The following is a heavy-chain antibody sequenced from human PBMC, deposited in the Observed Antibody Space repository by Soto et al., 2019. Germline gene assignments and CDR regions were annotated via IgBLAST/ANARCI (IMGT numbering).Heavy chain of an antibody. CDR1: GYTFTSYA. D-gene: IGHD2-15*01. J-gene: IGHJ6*02. V-gene: IGHV1-3*01. Sequence: PSVKVSCKASGYTFTSYAMHWVRQAPGQRLEWMGWINAGNGNTKYSQKFQGRVTITRDTSASTAYMELSSLRSEDTAVYYCARGPRSPTGGGSYYYYGMDVWGQGTTVTVSS. CDR3: ARGPRSPTGGGSYYYYGMDV. CDR2: INAGNGNT.